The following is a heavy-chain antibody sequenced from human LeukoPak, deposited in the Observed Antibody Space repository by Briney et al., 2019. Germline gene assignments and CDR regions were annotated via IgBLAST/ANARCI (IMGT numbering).Heavy chain of an antibody. CDR1: GGSISNSSYY. CDR3: ARHERGYYFDY. V-gene: IGHV4-39*01. D-gene: IGHD3-16*01. Sequence: SETLSLTCTVSGGSISNSSYYWGWIRQPPGKGLEWIGAIYYSGIPYYNPPLKSRVTLSVDTSKNQFSLRLSFVTAADMAVYYCARHERGYYFDYWGQGTLVTVSS. J-gene: IGHJ4*02. CDR2: IYYSGIP.